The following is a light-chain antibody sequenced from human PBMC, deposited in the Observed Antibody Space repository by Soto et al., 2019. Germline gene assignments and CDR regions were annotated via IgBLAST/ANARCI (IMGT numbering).Light chain of an antibody. CDR2: EVS. V-gene: IGLV2-8*01. CDR3: NSYAGNNNVYML. CDR1: SSDVGSYNY. Sequence: QSALTQPPSASGSPGQSVTISCTGTSSDVGSYNYVSWYQQYPGKAPKLIIYEVSKRPSGVPDRFSGSKSGNTASLTVSGLQAEDEAEYFCNSYAGNNNVYMLFGGGTKVTVL. J-gene: IGLJ2*01.